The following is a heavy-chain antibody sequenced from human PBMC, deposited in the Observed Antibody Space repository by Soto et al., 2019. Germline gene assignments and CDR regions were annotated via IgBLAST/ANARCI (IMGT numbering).Heavy chain of an antibody. CDR1: GFTFDDYT. CDR2: ISWEGVTT. J-gene: IGHJ6*02. V-gene: IGHV3-43*01. Sequence: GGSLRLSCAASGFTFDDYTMHWVRQAPGKGLEWVSLISWEGVTTYYADSVKGRFTISRDNIKYSLYLQMNDLTTEDTALYYCARDPYAMDVWGQGTTVTVSS. CDR3: ARDPYAMDV.